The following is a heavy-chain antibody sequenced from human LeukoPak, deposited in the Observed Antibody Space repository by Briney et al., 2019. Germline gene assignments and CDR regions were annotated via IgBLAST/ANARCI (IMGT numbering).Heavy chain of an antibody. V-gene: IGHV1-3*03. CDR1: AYSFTSYA. Sequence: ASVKVSYKTSAYSFTSYAMHWVRQAPGQRLEWMGWINAGNGHTKYSQEFQGRLTITRDPSANIVYMDLSSLRSEDMAVYYCARGRWVATNQAYYFDDWGQGTLVTVSS. CDR3: ARGRWVATNQAYYFDD. J-gene: IGHJ4*02. CDR2: INAGNGHT. D-gene: IGHD5-12*01.